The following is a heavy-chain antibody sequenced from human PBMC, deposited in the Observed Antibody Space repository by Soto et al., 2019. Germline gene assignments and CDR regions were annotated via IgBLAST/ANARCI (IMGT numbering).Heavy chain of an antibody. V-gene: IGHV4-31*03. CDR3: VRCRGYTASGPGGWWFEP. CDR1: GDAISRGGYY. D-gene: IGHD5-12*01. J-gene: IGHJ5*02. Sequence: QVQLQESGPGLVKPSQTLSLTCTVSGDAISRGGYYCGWIRQHPGKGLQWLGYSYSRGNTYYSPSLKGRITISVDMSENQFSLKLTSATAAYTAVYYCVRCRGYTASGPGGWWFEPWGQGTLVSGSS. CDR2: SYSRGNT.